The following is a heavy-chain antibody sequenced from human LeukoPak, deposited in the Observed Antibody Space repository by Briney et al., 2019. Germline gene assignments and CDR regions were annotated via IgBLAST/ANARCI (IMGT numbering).Heavy chain of an antibody. D-gene: IGHD3-10*01. CDR2: ISYDGSNK. CDR1: GFTFSSYA. J-gene: IGHJ4*02. Sequence: PGRSLRLSCAASGFTFSSYAMHWVRQAPGKGLEWVAVISYDGSNKYYADSVKGRFTISRDNSKNTLYLQMNGLRAEDTAVYYCARVHAGSGSYYNPDYWGQGTLVTVFS. V-gene: IGHV3-30*04. CDR3: ARVHAGSGSYYNPDY.